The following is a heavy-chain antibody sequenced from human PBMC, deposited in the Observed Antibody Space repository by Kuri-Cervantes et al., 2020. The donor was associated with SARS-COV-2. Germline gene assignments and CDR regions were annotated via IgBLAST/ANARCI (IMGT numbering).Heavy chain of an antibody. D-gene: IGHD4-17*01. CDR1: GFSPSTSGMC. Sequence: SGPTLVKPTQALTLTCTFSGFSPSTSGMCVSWIRQPPGKALEWLSLIDWDDDKYYSTSLKTRLTSSKDTSKNQVVLTMPNMDPVDTATYYCARTVDYGDTNWFDPWGQGTLVTVSS. CDR3: ARTVDYGDTNWFDP. J-gene: IGHJ5*02. V-gene: IGHV2-70*01. CDR2: IDWDDDK.